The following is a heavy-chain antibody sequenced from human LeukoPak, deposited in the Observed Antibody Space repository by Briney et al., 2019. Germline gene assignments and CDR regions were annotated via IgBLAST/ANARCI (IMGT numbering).Heavy chain of an antibody. J-gene: IGHJ5*02. CDR2: IYYSGST. V-gene: IGHV4-39*01. D-gene: IGHD4-17*01. CDR3: ARYGDYEFDP. Sequence: KPSETLSLTCTVSGGSISSSSYYWGWIRQPPGKGLEWIGSIYYSGSTYYNPSLKSRVPISVEHSKNQSALKLSSVTAADTAVYYCARYGDYEFDPWGQGTLVTVSS. CDR1: GGSISSSSYY.